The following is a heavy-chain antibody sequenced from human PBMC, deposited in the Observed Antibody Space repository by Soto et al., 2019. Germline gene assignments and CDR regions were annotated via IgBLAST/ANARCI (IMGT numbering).Heavy chain of an antibody. CDR3: ARDPPHYDFWSGGDYSYGMDV. CDR2: INPSGGST. Sequence: ASVKVSCKASGYTFTSYYMHWVRQAPGQGLEWMGIINPSGGSTSYAQKFQGRVTMTRDTSTSTVYMELSSLRSEDTAVYYCARDPPHYDFWSGGDYSYGMDVWGQGTTVTVSS. V-gene: IGHV1-46*01. CDR1: GYTFTSYY. J-gene: IGHJ6*02. D-gene: IGHD3-3*01.